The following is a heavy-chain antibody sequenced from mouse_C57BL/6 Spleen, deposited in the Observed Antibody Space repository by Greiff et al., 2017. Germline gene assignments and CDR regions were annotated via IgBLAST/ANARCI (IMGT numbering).Heavy chain of an antibody. CDR3: ARSRYYGSSYWYFDV. Sequence: VHVKQSGPELVKPGASVKIPCKASGYTFTDYNMDWVKQSHGKSLEWIGDINPNNGGTIYNQKFKGKATLTVDKSSSTAYMELRSLTSEDTAVYYCARSRYYGSSYWYFDVWGTGTTVTVSS. V-gene: IGHV1-18*01. CDR1: GYTFTDYN. CDR2: INPNNGGT. J-gene: IGHJ1*03. D-gene: IGHD1-1*01.